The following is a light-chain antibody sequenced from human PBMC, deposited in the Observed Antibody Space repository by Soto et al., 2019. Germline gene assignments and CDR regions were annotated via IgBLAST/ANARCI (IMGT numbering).Light chain of an antibody. CDR3: QQYNVRPGT. V-gene: IGKV3-15*01. Sequence: EIVMTQSPATLSVSPGERATLSCRASLSVSTNLAWFQQKPGQAPRLLIYSTSTRATGIPVRFSGSGSGTEFTLTISSLQSEDFAVYYCQQYNVRPGTVGRGTEVEIK. CDR1: LSVSTN. J-gene: IGKJ4*02. CDR2: STS.